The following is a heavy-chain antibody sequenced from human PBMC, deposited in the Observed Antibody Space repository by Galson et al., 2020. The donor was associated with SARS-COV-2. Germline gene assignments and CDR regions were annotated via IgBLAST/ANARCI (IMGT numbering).Heavy chain of an antibody. CDR1: GLTLSTYG. D-gene: IGHD3-3*01. CDR3: ARGFGYFDR. Sequence: GESLKISCAASGLTLSTYGMNWVRQAPGKGLEWISYISSSSSTIYYADSGKGRFTISRDNAKNSLYLQINSLGAEDTAVYYCARGFGYFDRWGRGALVAVSS. J-gene: IGHJ2*01. CDR2: ISSSSSTI. V-gene: IGHV3-48*01.